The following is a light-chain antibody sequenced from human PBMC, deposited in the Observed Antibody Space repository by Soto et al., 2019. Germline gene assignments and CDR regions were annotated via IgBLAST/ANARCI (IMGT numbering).Light chain of an antibody. J-gene: IGLJ2*01. CDR2: GNS. CDR1: SSNIGAGYD. Sequence: QSVLTQPPSVSGAPGQRVTISCTGSSSNIGAGYDVHWYQQLPGTAPKLLIYGNSNRPSGVPDRFSGSKSGTSASLAITGLQAEDEADYYCQSYDIRLRVVFGGGTKLTVL. V-gene: IGLV1-40*01. CDR3: QSYDIRLRVV.